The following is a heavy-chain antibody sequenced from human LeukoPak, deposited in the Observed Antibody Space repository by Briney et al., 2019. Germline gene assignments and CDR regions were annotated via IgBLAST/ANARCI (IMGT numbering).Heavy chain of an antibody. Sequence: PSETLSLTCTVSGGSISSDYLSWFRQPPRTGLEWIGYIHFSGSTTYNPSLKSRVTISIDTSKNQFSLNLSSVTAADTAVYYCTREVGTGFQVNSYYYMDVWGKGTTVTVSS. V-gene: IGHV4-59*01. J-gene: IGHJ6*03. CDR3: TREVGTGFQVNSYYYMDV. D-gene: IGHD2-2*01. CDR2: IHFSGST. CDR1: GGSISSDY.